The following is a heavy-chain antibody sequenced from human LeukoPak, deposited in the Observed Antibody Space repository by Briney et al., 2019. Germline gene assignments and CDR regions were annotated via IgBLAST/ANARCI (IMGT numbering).Heavy chain of an antibody. J-gene: IGHJ4*02. CDR2: IVGSDGGT. Sequence: GGSLRLSCGASGFIFRNFAMSWVRQAPGKGLEWVSAIVGSDGGTYYADSVKGRFTISRDNSKNTLYLQMNSLRAEDTAVYYCATSFGPVIAAAGTGADWGQGTLVTVSS. CDR1: GFIFRNFA. V-gene: IGHV3-23*01. D-gene: IGHD6-13*01. CDR3: ATSFGPVIAAAGTGAD.